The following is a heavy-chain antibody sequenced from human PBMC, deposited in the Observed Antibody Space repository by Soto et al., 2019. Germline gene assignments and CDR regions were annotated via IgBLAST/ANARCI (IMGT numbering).Heavy chain of an antibody. CDR1: GFTFSNAW. D-gene: IGHD4-17*01. CDR3: TTNYGDYVYFDY. J-gene: IGHJ4*02. CDR2: IKSKTDGGTT. V-gene: IGHV3-15*01. Sequence: EVQLVESGGGLVKPGGSLRLSCAASGFTFSNAWMSWVRQAPGKGLEWVGRIKSKTDGGTTGYAAPVKGRFTISRDDSKNTLYLQMNSLKTEDTAVYYCTTNYGDYVYFDYWGQGTLVTVSS.